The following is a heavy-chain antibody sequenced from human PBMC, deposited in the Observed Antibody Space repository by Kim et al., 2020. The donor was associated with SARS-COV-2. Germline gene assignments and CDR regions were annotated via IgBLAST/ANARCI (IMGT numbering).Heavy chain of an antibody. Sequence: ADSVRGRFTISRENAKNSLYLQMTSLRAEDTAVYYCARDLSSAAGSFDYWGQGTLVTVSS. J-gene: IGHJ4*02. V-gene: IGHV3-11*06. CDR3: ARDLSSAAGSFDY. D-gene: IGHD6-13*01.